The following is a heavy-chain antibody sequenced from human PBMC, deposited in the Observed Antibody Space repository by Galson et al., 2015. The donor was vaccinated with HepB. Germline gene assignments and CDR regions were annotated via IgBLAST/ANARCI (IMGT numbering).Heavy chain of an antibody. D-gene: IGHD2-15*01. CDR1: GFTFSSYS. CDR3: AKTVAASPRDYGMDV. CDR2: ISGSGGST. V-gene: IGHV3-23*01. J-gene: IGHJ6*02. Sequence: SLRLSCAASGFTFSSYSMNWVRQAPGKGLEWVSAISGSGGSTYYADSVKGRFTISRDNSKNTLYLQMNSLRAEDTAVYYCAKTVAASPRDYGMDVWGQGTTVTVSS.